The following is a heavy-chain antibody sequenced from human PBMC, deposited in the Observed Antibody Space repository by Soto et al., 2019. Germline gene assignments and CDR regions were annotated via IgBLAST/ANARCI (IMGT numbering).Heavy chain of an antibody. CDR1: GFTFSASA. V-gene: IGHV3-73*01. CDR3: TRQGGYCGGGSCHAFNDY. CDR2: VRTKANNYAT. D-gene: IGHD2-15*01. J-gene: IGHJ4*02. Sequence: EVQLVESGGGLVQPGGSLKLSCAASGFTFSASAMHWVRQASGKGLEWVGRVRTKANNYATAYAASVEGRFTISRDDSKNTAYLQMNSLKTEDTAVYYCTRQGGYCGGGSCHAFNDYWGQGTLFTVSS.